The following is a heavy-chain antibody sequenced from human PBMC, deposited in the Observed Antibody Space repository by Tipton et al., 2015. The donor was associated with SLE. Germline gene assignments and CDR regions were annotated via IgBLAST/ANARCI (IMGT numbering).Heavy chain of an antibody. Sequence: SLRLSCAASGFAFSTYWMTWVRKAPGKGLEWVASIKQDGSEKSHMDAVTGRFTISRDNAKNSLYLLMNSLRPDDTAVYYCARNSYSHFAFWGQGTLVTVSS. CDR2: IKQDGSEK. J-gene: IGHJ4*02. CDR3: ARNSYSHFAF. V-gene: IGHV3-7*01. CDR1: GFAFSTYW. D-gene: IGHD3-16*01.